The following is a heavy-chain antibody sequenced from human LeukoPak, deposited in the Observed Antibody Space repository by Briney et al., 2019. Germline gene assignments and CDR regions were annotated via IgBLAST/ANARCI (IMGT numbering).Heavy chain of an antibody. CDR3: ARSDAMVRGVTYYYYYGMDV. Sequence: ASVKVSCKASGYTFTSYDINWVRQATGQGLEWMGWMNPNSGNTGYAQKFQGRVTMTRNTSISTAYMELSSLRSEDTAVYYCARSDAMVRGVTYYYYYGMDVWGQGTTVTVSS. V-gene: IGHV1-8*01. CDR2: MNPNSGNT. D-gene: IGHD3-10*01. CDR1: GYTFTSYD. J-gene: IGHJ6*02.